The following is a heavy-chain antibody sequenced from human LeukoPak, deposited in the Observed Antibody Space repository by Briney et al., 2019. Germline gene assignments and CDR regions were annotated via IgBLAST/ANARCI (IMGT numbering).Heavy chain of an antibody. D-gene: IGHD1-26*01. CDR3: ARATLVGATLDY. Sequence: PSETLSLTCTVSGGSINSYYWSWIRQPPGKGLEWIGYIYYSGSTNYNPSLKSRVTISVDTSKNQFSLKLSSVTAADTAVYYCARATLVGATLDYWGQGTLVTVSS. CDR1: GGSINSYY. CDR2: IYYSGST. J-gene: IGHJ4*02. V-gene: IGHV4-59*12.